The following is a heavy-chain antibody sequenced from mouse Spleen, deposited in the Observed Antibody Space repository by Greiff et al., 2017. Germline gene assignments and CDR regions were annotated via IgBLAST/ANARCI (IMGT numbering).Heavy chain of an antibody. J-gene: IGHJ2*01. CDR2: ISSGGGNT. D-gene: IGHD1-2*01. CDR3: ARHGLRLPYY. V-gene: IGHV5-9*04. Sequence: EVKLMESGGGLVKLGGSLKLSCAASGFTFSSYAMSWVRQTPEKRLEWVATISSGGGNTYYPDSVKGRFTISRDNAKNTLYLQMSSLKSEDTAMYYCARHGLRLPYYWGQGTTLTVSS. CDR1: GFTFSSYA.